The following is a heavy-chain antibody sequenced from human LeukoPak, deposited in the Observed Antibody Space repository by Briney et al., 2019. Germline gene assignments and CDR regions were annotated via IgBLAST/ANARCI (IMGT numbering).Heavy chain of an antibody. V-gene: IGHV3-23*01. J-gene: IGHJ4*02. CDR1: GFSFTNYA. CDR2: IRGGGET. CDR3: AKANWVSNADAVW. D-gene: IGHD1-1*01. Sequence: GGSLRLSCAASGFSFTNYAMSWVRQAPARGPEGVSSIRGGGETFCADSVKGRFTLSRDDSRNTVYLQMNNLRVEDTAIYYCAKANWVSNADAVWWGQGTQVTVSS.